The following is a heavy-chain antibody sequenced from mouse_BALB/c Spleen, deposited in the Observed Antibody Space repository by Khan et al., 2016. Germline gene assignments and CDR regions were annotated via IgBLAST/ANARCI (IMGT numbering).Heavy chain of an antibody. V-gene: IGHV4-1*02. CDR3: SILYYYGSSDY. CDR1: GFDFSRYW. J-gene: IGHJ2*01. CDR2: INPDSSTI. Sequence: EVELVESGGGLVQPGGSLKLSCAASGFDFSRYWMSWVRQAPGKGLEWIGEINPDSSTINYTPSLKDKFIISRDNAKNTLYLQMSKVSSVVTALYYCSILYYYGSSDYWGQVTTLTVSS. D-gene: IGHD1-1*01.